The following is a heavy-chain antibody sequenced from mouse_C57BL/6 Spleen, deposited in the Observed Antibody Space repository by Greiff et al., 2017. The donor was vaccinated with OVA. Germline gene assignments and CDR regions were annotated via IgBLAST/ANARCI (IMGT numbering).Heavy chain of an antibody. J-gene: IGHJ4*01. CDR3: ARREQLRLLAMDY. D-gene: IGHD3-2*02. CDR1: GYTFTDYY. CDR2: IFPGSGST. V-gene: IGHV1-75*01. Sequence: VQLQQSGPELVKPGASVKISCKASGYTFTDYYINWVKQRPGQGLEWIGWIFPGSGSTYYNEKFKGKATLTVDKSSSTAYMLLSSLTSEDSAVYFCARREQLRLLAMDYWGQGTSVTVSS.